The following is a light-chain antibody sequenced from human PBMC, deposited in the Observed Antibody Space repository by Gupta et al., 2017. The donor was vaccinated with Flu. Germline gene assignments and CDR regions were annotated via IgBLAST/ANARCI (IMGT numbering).Light chain of an antibody. V-gene: IGLV3-19*01. J-gene: IGLJ3*02. CDR1: SLRNSY. CDR2: GRN. Sequence: SSELTQDPAVSVALGQTVRITCQGDSLRNSYASWYQQKPGQALVLVIFGRNNRPSGIPDRFSGSSSGNTVSLTITGAHAEDEADYYCNSRDSSCHHGVFGGGTKLTVL. CDR3: NSRDSSCHHGV.